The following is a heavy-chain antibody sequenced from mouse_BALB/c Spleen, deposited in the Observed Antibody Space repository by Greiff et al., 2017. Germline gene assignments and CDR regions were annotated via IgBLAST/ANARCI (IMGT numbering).Heavy chain of an antibody. CDR2: ISSGGST. D-gene: IGHD2-3*01. CDR1: GFTFSSYA. CDR3: AREDDGYYNYAMDY. Sequence: EVQGVESGGGLVKPGGSLKLSCAASGFTFSSYAMSWVRQTPEKRLEWVASISSGGSTYYPDSVKGRFTISRDNARNILYLQMSSLRSEDTAMYYCAREDDGYYNYAMDYWGQGTSVTVSS. V-gene: IGHV5-6-5*01. J-gene: IGHJ4*01.